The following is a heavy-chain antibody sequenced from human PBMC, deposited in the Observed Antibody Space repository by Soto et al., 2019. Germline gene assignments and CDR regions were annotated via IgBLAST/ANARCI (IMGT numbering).Heavy chain of an antibody. CDR1: GFTFSSYG. D-gene: IGHD3-16*02. J-gene: IGHJ6*02. CDR2: ISSSSSTI. V-gene: IGHV3-48*02. CDR3: ARDYDYVWGNYRYYYGMDV. Sequence: GSLRLSCAASGFTFSSYGMNWVRQAPGKGLEWVSYISSSSSTIYYADSVRGRFTISRDNAQNSLYLEMNGLRDEDTAVYYCARDYDYVWGNYRYYYGMDVWGQGTTVTVSS.